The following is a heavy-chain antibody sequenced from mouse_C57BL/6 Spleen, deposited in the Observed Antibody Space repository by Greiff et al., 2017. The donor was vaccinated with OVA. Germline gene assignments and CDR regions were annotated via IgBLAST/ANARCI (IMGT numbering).Heavy chain of an antibody. CDR2: IYPGDGDT. V-gene: IGHV1-82*01. Sequence: VQLQQSGPELVKPGASVKISCKASGYAFSSSWMNWVKQRPGKGLEWIGRIYPGDGDTNYNGKFKGKATLTADKSSSTAYMHLSSLTSEDSAVYFCARGEGYCYEGFADWGQGTLVTVSA. D-gene: IGHD2-12*01. CDR1: GYAFSSSW. J-gene: IGHJ3*01. CDR3: ARGEGYCYEGFAD.